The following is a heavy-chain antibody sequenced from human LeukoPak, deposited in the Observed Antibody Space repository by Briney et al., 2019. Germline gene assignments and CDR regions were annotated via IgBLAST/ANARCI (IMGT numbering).Heavy chain of an antibody. V-gene: IGHV4-39*01. D-gene: IGHD3-10*01. CDR1: GGSISSSSYY. CDR2: IYYSGST. Sequence: SETLSLTCTVSGGSISSSSYYWGWIRQPPGKGLEWIGSIYYSGSTYYNPSLKSRVTTSVDTSKNQFSLKLSSVTAADTAVYYCARGPHSGSYQYFQHWGQGTLVTVSS. J-gene: IGHJ1*01. CDR3: ARGPHSGSYQYFQH.